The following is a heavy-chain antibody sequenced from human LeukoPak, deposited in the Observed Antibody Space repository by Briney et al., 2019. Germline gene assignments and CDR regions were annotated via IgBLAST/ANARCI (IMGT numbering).Heavy chain of an antibody. CDR2: INWNGGST. V-gene: IGHV3-20*04. Sequence: PGGSLRLSCAASGFTFDDYGMSWVRQAPGKGLECVSGINWNGGSTGYADSVKGRFTISRDNAKNSLYLQMNSLRAEDTALYYCARDLANTRGCSSTSCSPHWGQGTLVTVSS. CDR3: ARDLANTRGCSSTSCSPH. J-gene: IGHJ4*02. CDR1: GFTFDDYG. D-gene: IGHD2-2*01.